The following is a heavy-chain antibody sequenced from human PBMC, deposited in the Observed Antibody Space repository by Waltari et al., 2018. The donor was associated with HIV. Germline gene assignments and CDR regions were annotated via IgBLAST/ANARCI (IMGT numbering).Heavy chain of an antibody. V-gene: IGHV3-21*04. D-gene: IGHD5-18*01. CDR3: VREDPGYGPIDH. J-gene: IGHJ5*02. CDR1: GFAFRHYS. Sequence: LVESGGGVVKTGESLRLTCEASGFAFRHYSFNWVRQSPRGGLEWVAASRRATNEKSYLDSVGGRFVISRDDSESSVHLQMDSLKKEDTGKYFCVREDPGYGPIDHWGRGTLVTV. CDR2: SRRATNEK.